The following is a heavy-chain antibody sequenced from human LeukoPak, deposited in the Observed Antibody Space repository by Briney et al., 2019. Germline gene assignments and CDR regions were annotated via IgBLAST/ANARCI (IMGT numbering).Heavy chain of an antibody. CDR2: INLDGSDK. D-gene: IGHD4/OR15-4a*01. Sequence: PGGSLRLSCAASGFTFSNYYMTWVRQAPGKGLEWVANINLDGSDKSYVASVKGRFTISRDNAKNSLYLQMNSLGAEDTAVYYCARDYDYSLDYWGQGTLVTVSS. V-gene: IGHV3-7*01. J-gene: IGHJ4*02. CDR1: GFTFSNYY. CDR3: ARDYDYSLDY.